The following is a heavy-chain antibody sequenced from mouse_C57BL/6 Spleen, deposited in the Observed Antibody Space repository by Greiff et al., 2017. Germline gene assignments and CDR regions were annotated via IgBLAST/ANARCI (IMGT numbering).Heavy chain of an antibody. CDR3: ARDDGYSYYFDY. D-gene: IGHD2-3*01. CDR2: IDPSDSET. V-gene: IGHV1-52*01. Sequence: QVHVKQSGAELVRPGSSVKLSCKASGYTFTSYWMHWVKQRPIQGLEWIGNIDPSDSETHYNQKFKDKATLTVDKSSSTAYMQLSSLTSEDSAVYYCARDDGYSYYFDYWGQGTTLTVSS. J-gene: IGHJ2*01. CDR1: GYTFTSYW.